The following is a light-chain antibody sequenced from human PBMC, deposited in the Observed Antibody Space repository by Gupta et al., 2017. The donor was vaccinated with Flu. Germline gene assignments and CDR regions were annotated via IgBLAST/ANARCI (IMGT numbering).Light chain of an antibody. J-gene: IGLJ3*02. V-gene: IGLV1-47*01. Sequence: QSVLTQPPSASGTPGQRVTIPCSGSSSNIGNSFVFWYRQLPGTAPKLLIYRNNQRPSGVPDRFSGSKSGTSASLAISGLRSEDEADYYCATWDDSLNGWVFGGGTKLTVL. CDR1: SSNIGNSF. CDR3: ATWDDSLNGWV. CDR2: RNN.